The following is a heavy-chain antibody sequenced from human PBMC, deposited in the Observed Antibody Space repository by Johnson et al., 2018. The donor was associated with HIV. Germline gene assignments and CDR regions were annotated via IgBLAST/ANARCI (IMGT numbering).Heavy chain of an antibody. J-gene: IGHJ3*01. CDR3: ARAPKQGFRDFAGGAFDV. CDR1: GSTFRSYA. Sequence: QVQLVESGGGVVQPGRSLRLSCADSGSTFRSYAMHWVRQAPGKGPEWVAVISYDGSNKFYTDSVKGRFTFSRDHSKNTVYLQINSLRVDDTARYYCARAPKQGFRDFAGGAFDVWGQGTMVTVSS. V-gene: IGHV3-30*04. D-gene: IGHD2-21*02. CDR2: ISYDGSNK.